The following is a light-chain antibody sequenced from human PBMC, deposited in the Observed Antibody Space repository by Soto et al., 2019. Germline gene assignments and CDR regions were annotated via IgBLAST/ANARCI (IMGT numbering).Light chain of an antibody. CDR3: SSYRSSSSNTWV. V-gene: IGLV2-14*01. J-gene: IGLJ3*02. Sequence: QSVLTQPASVSGSPGQSITISCTGTSSDVGGYNYVSWYQQYPGKAPKLMIYEVTNRPSGVSNRFSGSKSGNTASLTISGLQAEDEADYYCSSYRSSSSNTWVFGGGTKVTVL. CDR2: EVT. CDR1: SSDVGGYNY.